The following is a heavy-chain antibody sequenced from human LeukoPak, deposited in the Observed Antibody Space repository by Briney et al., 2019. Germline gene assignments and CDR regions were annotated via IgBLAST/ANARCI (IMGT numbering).Heavy chain of an antibody. D-gene: IGHD3-10*01. CDR1: GFTFSDYS. CDR2: LDPTSKYI. CDR3: VRVSSARGFYFDL. J-gene: IGHJ4*02. Sequence: GGSLRLSCAASGFTFSDYSMNWVRQAPGKGLEWVSPLDPTSKYICSADSLQGRFTISRDNARNSVFLQMNSLRPGDTALYYCVRVSSARGFYFDLWGQGTLVTVSS. V-gene: IGHV3-21*06.